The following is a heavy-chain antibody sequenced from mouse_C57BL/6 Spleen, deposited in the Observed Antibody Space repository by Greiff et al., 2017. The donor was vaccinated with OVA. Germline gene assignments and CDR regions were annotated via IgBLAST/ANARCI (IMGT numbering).Heavy chain of an antibody. CDR1: GFSLTSYG. V-gene: IGHV2-6-1*01. Sequence: VQVVESGPGLVAPSQSLSITCTVSGFSLTSYGVHWVRQPPGKGLEWLVVIWSDGSTTYNSALKSRLSISKDNSKSQVFLKMNSLQTDDTAMYYCARHPLYYYGSSYGAMDYWGQGTSVTVSS. J-gene: IGHJ4*01. CDR2: IWSDGST. CDR3: ARHPLYYYGSSYGAMDY. D-gene: IGHD1-1*01.